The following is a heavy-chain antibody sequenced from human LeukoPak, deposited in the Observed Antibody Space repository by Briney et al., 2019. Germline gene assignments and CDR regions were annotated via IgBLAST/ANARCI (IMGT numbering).Heavy chain of an antibody. CDR2: IKQDGSEK. D-gene: IGHD6-19*01. CDR3: ARAGWYGAYYYYYYMDV. Sequence: PSGGSLTLSCAASGFTFSNYWMSWVRQAPGKGLEWVANIKQDGSEKYYVDSVKGRFTISRDNAKNSLYLQMNSLRAEDTAVYYCARAGWYGAYYYYYYMDVWGKGTTVTISS. J-gene: IGHJ6*03. CDR1: GFTFSNYW. V-gene: IGHV3-7*01.